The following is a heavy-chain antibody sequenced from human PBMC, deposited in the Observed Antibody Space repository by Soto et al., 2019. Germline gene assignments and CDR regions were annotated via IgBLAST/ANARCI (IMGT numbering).Heavy chain of an antibody. Sequence: GGSLRLSCAASGFTFSSYAMHWVRQAPGKGLEWVAVISYDGSNKYYADSVKGRFTISRDNSKNTLYLQMNSLRAEDTAVYYCARDFRRNYYDSSGYELDYWGQGTLVTVSS. CDR3: ARDFRRNYYDSSGYELDY. CDR1: GFTFSSYA. V-gene: IGHV3-30-3*01. CDR2: ISYDGSNK. D-gene: IGHD3-22*01. J-gene: IGHJ4*02.